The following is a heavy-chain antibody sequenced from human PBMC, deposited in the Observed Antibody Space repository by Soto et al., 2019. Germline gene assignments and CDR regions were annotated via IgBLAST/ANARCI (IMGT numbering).Heavy chain of an antibody. CDR1: GGSISSSNW. Sequence: SETLSLTCAVSGGSISSSNWWSWVRQPPGKGLEWIGEIYHSGSTNYNPSLKSRVAISVDKSKNQFSLKLSSVTAADTAVYYCASRSSSSSPFDYWGQGTLVTVYS. CDR2: IYHSGST. CDR3: ASRSSSSSPFDY. D-gene: IGHD6-6*01. J-gene: IGHJ4*02. V-gene: IGHV4-4*02.